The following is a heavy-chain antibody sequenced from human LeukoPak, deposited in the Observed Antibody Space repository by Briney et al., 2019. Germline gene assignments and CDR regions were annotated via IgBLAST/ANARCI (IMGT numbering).Heavy chain of an antibody. Sequence: GSLRLSCAASGFTFSSYAMSWVRQAPGKGLEWVSAISGSGGSTYYADSVKGRFTISRDNSKNTLYLQMSSLRAEDTAIFYCAKPLDTAPVWGIGIDYWGQGTLVTVSS. CDR2: ISGSGGST. CDR1: GFTFSSYA. V-gene: IGHV3-23*01. CDR3: AKPLDTAPVWGIGIDY. J-gene: IGHJ4*02. D-gene: IGHD5-18*01.